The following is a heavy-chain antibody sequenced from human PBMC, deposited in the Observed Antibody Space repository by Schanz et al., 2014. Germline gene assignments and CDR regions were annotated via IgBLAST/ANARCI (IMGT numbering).Heavy chain of an antibody. CDR2: ISSGGSSV. Sequence: EVQLVESGGGLVQPGGSLRLSCAASGFTFSTYSMNWVRQAPGKGLEWVSSISSGGSSVYYVESVKGRFTISRDNAKNSRYLQMTSLRAEDTAVYYCARGSQSLVMGMTNYFDYWGQGSLVTVSS. CDR1: GFTFSTYS. CDR3: ARGSQSLVMGMTNYFDY. V-gene: IGHV3-21*01. D-gene: IGHD6-19*01. J-gene: IGHJ4*02.